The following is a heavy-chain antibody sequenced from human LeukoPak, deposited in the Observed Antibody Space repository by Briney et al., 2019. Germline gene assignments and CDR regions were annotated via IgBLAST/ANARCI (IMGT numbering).Heavy chain of an antibody. J-gene: IGHJ4*02. Sequence: GGSLRLSCVASGFTFSSYWMNWVRQAPGKGLEWVANINQDESEKYYVDSVKGRFTISRDNAKNSLYLQMNSLRAEGTAVYYCARDLLVGGSGYHYWGQGTLVTVSS. CDR2: INQDESEK. CDR3: ARDLLVGGSGYHY. CDR1: GFTFSSYW. D-gene: IGHD3-22*01. V-gene: IGHV3-7*01.